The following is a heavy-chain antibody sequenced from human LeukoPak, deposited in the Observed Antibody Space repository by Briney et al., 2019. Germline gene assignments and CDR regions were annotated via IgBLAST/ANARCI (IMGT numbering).Heavy chain of an antibody. D-gene: IGHD2-2*01. CDR1: GDSISSGDYT. Sequence: SQTLSLTCAVSGDSISSGDYTWIWLRQPPGKDLDGIGPIYHSGSTYYSRSLKSRVTMSVDRSKNQFSLKLSSATAADTALYYCARGTGIISSCSVWGQGTLVTVSS. CDR3: ARGTGIISSCSV. V-gene: IGHV4-30-2*01. CDR2: IYHSGST. J-gene: IGHJ4*02.